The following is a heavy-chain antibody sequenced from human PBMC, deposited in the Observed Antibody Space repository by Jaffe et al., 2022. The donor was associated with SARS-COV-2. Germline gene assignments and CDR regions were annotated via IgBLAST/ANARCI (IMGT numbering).Heavy chain of an antibody. D-gene: IGHD1-26*01. V-gene: IGHV2-5*01. Sequence: QITLKESGPTLVKPTQTLTLTCTFSGFSLSTSGVGVGWIRQPPGKALEWLALIYWNDDKRYSPSLKSRLTITKDTSKNQVVLTMTNMDPVDTATYYCAHFSSPALYRIVGATTGPFDYWGQGTLVTVSS. J-gene: IGHJ4*02. CDR3: AHFSSPALYRIVGATTGPFDY. CDR1: GFSLSTSGVG. CDR2: IYWNDDK.